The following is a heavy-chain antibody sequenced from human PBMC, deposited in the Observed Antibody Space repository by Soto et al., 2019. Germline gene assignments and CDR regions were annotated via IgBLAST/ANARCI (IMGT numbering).Heavy chain of an antibody. CDR1: GCTFSSYT. J-gene: IGHJ4*02. Sequence: VCCKASGCTFSSYTISWVRQAPGQGPEWMGRIIPILGIANYAQKFQGRVTITADKSTSTAYMELSSLRSEDTAVYYCARVGYSGSYYYFDYWGQGTLVTVSS. D-gene: IGHD1-26*01. CDR3: ARVGYSGSYYYFDY. V-gene: IGHV1-69*02. CDR2: IIPILGIA.